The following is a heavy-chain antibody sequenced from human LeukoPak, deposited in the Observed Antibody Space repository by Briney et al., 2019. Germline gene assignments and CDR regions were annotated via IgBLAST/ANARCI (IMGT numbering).Heavy chain of an antibody. CDR1: GFTFSSYE. V-gene: IGHV3-23*01. CDR3: AKYTAYSTGWPSY. J-gene: IGHJ4*02. D-gene: IGHD6-19*01. Sequence: PGGSLRLSCAASGFTFSSYEMSWVRQAPGKGLEWVSTISGSGGSTYYADSVKGRFTISRDNSKNTLYMQMNSLRAEDTAVYYCAKYTAYSTGWPSYWGQGTLVTVS. CDR2: ISGSGGST.